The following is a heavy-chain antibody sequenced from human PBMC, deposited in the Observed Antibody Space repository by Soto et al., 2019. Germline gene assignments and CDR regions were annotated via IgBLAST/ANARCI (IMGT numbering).Heavy chain of an antibody. CDR1: GGSISSGGYY. V-gene: IGHV4-31*03. CDR2: IYYSGST. J-gene: IGHJ6*02. Sequence: QVQLQESGPGLVKPSQTLSLTCTVSGGSISSGGYYWSWIRQHPGKGLEWIGYIYYSGSTYYNPSLKSRVTISVDTSKNQFSLKLSSVTAADTAVYYCARDRPPGGFYYYYGMDVWGQGTTVTVSS. CDR3: ARDRPPGGFYYYYGMDV. D-gene: IGHD1-26*01.